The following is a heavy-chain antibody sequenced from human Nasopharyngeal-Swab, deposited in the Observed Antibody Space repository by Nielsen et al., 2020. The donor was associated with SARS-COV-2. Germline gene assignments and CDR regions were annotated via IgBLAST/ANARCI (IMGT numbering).Heavy chain of an antibody. CDR3: ARGRRDGYPTENL. CDR2: INPSGST. Sequence: SETLSLTCGVYGGTFSIYYWSWIRQPPGKGLEWIGEINPSGSTNYNPSLKSRLTISIETSKSQFSLKLTSVTAADTAVYYCARGRRDGYPTENLWGQGTLVTVSS. J-gene: IGHJ5*02. D-gene: IGHD5-24*01. V-gene: IGHV4-34*01. CDR1: GGTFSIYY.